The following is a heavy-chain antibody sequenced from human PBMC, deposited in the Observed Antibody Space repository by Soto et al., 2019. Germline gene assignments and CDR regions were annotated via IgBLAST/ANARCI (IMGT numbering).Heavy chain of an antibody. CDR2: TYHRGST. J-gene: IGHJ3*02. CDR1: SGSISSSNW. V-gene: IGHV4-4*02. CDR3: ARLWTVTAHAFDI. Sequence: QVQLQESGPGLVKPSGTLSLTCAVSSGSISSSNWWSWVRQPPGKGLEWIGETYHRGSTNYNPSPKSRVPISVDKSKNEFSLKLSSVTAADTAVYYCARLWTVTAHAFDIWGQGTMVTVSS. D-gene: IGHD2-21*02.